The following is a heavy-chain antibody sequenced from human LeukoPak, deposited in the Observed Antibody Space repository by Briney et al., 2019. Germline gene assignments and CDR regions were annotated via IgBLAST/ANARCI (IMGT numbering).Heavy chain of an antibody. V-gene: IGHV4-59*08. CDR2: IYYTGTT. CDR3: ARQVYYHNRPAYDY. J-gene: IGHJ4*02. D-gene: IGHD1-14*01. Sequence: SETLSLTCTVSDGSISGYHWSWIRQPPGKGLEWIGYIYYTGTTNYNPSLERRVTMSVDTSKNQFSLKLTSATAADTAVYYCARQVYYHNRPAYDYWGQGTLVTVSS. CDR1: DGSISGYH.